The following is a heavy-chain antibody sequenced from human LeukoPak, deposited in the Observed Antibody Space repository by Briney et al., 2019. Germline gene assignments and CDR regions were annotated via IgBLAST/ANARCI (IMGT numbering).Heavy chain of an antibody. Sequence: GASVKVSCKASGYTFTSYGSSWVRQAPAQGLEWMGWISAYNGNTNYAQKLQGRVIMTTDTSTSTAYMELRSLRSDDTAVYYCARGGGSYYVDYCYGMDVWGQGTTVTVSS. CDR2: ISAYNGNT. J-gene: IGHJ6*02. CDR3: ARGGGSYYVDYCYGMDV. CDR1: GYTFTSYG. D-gene: IGHD1-26*01. V-gene: IGHV1-18*01.